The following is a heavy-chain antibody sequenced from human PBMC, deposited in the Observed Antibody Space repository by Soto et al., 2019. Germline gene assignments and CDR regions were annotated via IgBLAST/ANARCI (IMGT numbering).Heavy chain of an antibody. CDR1: GGSISSSSYY. J-gene: IGHJ4*02. Sequence: SETLSLTCTVSGGSISSSSYYWGWIRQPPGKGLEWIGSIYYSGSTYYNPSLKSRVTISVDTSKNQFSLKLSSVTAADTALYYCARRTNRGNYYDREGTRRDFDYWGQGTLVTVSS. CDR2: IYYSGST. D-gene: IGHD3-22*01. V-gene: IGHV4-39*01. CDR3: ARRTNRGNYYDREGTRRDFDY.